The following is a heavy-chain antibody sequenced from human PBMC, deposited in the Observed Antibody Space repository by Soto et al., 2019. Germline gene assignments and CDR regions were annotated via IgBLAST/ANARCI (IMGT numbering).Heavy chain of an antibody. CDR2: IYYSGST. CDR1: GGSISSGGYY. V-gene: IGHV4-31*03. Sequence: SETLSLTCSVSGGSISSGGYYWSWIRQHPGKGLEWIGYIYYSGSTYYNPSLKSRVTISVDTSKNQFSLKLSSVTAADTAVYYCARVKDGPFDYWGQGTLVTVSS. CDR3: ARVKDGPFDY. J-gene: IGHJ4*02.